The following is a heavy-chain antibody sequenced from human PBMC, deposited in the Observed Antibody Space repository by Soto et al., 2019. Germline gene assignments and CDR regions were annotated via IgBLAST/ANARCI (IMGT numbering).Heavy chain of an antibody. CDR2: IIPIFGTA. CDR1: GGTFSSYA. V-gene: IGHV1-69*13. D-gene: IGHD6-19*01. Sequence: SVKVSCKASGGTFSSYAISWVRQAPGQGLEWMGGIIPIFGTANYARKFQGRVTITADESTSTACMELSSLRSEDTAVYYCARAGAVAGPYFDYWGQGTLVTVSS. CDR3: ARAGAVAGPYFDY. J-gene: IGHJ4*02.